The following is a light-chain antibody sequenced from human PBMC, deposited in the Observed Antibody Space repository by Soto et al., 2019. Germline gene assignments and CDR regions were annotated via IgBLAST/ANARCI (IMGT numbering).Light chain of an antibody. CDR2: DVS. J-gene: IGLJ1*01. Sequence: QSALTQPASVSGSPGQSITISCTGTSSDVGGYNYVSWYQQHPGKAPKLMIYDVSNRPSWVSNRFSGSKSGNTASLTISGLQAEDEADYCCSSYTSSSTLVFGTGTKLTVL. V-gene: IGLV2-14*01. CDR1: SSDVGGYNY. CDR3: SSYTSSSTLV.